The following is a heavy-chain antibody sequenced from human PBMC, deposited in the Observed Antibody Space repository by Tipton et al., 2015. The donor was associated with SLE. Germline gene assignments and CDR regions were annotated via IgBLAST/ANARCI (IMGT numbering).Heavy chain of an antibody. V-gene: IGHV3-9*01. CDR3: AKDNADILTGYYDY. J-gene: IGHJ4*02. CDR1: GFTFSSYA. CDR2: ISWNSGSI. D-gene: IGHD3-9*01. Sequence: SLRLSCAASGFTFSSYAMSWVRQAPGKGLEWVSGISWNSGSIGYADSVKGRFTISRDNAKNSLYLQMNSLRAEDTALYYCAKDNADILTGYYDYWGQGTLVTVSS.